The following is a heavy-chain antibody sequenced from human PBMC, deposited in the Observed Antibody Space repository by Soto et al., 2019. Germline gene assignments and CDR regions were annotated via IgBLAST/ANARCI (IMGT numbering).Heavy chain of an antibody. Sequence: QVQLVQSGAEVKKPGASVKVSCKASGYTFTSYGITWVRQAPGQGLEWMGWISAYNGNTNYAQKHQGRVTMTTDTSTSTAYMELRSLRSNDTAVNYCARAGGPPIWSGSLGGDYWGQGTLVTVSS. J-gene: IGHJ4*02. D-gene: IGHD3-3*01. V-gene: IGHV1-18*01. CDR2: ISAYNGNT. CDR1: GYTFTSYG. CDR3: ARAGGPPIWSGSLGGDY.